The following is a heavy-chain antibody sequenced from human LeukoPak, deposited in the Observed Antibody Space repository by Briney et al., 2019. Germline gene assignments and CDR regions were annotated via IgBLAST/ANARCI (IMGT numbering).Heavy chain of an antibody. CDR3: ARSGSIAVVVPAATLVDY. V-gene: IGHV3-11*03. CDR2: ISSSSSYT. CDR1: GFTFSDYY. Sequence: PGGSLRLSCAASGFTFSDYYMSWIRQAPGKGLEWVSYISSSSSYTNYADSVKGRFTISRDNAMNSLYLQMNSLRAEDTAVYYCARSGSIAVVVPAATLVDYWGQGTLVTVSS. J-gene: IGHJ4*02. D-gene: IGHD2-2*01.